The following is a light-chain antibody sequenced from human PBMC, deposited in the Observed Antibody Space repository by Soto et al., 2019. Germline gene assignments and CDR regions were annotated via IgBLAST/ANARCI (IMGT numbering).Light chain of an antibody. CDR2: DVS. Sequence: EIVLTQSPATLSLSPGERATLSCRASQSVDSYLTWYQQRPGQAPRLLIYDVSKRATGIPVRFSGSGSGTDSTLTISRLEPEDVAIYYCQQRRNWPLTFGGGTKVEIK. V-gene: IGKV3-11*01. CDR3: QQRRNWPLT. J-gene: IGKJ4*01. CDR1: QSVDSY.